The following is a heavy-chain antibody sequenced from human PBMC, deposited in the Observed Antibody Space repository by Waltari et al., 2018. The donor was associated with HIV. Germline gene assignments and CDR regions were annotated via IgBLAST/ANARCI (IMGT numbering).Heavy chain of an antibody. CDR2: MNTKSGNT. J-gene: IGHJ5*02. CDR3: ARGFNYYDSSGYRFDP. D-gene: IGHD3-22*01. V-gene: IGHV1-8*01. CDR1: GYTFTSYD. Sequence: QVQLVQSGSEVRKPGASVKVSCKAYGYTFTSYDINWVRQATGQGLEWMGWMNTKSGNTGYAQKFQGIVTMTRNTSISTVYMELRSLRSEDTAKYYCARGFNYYDSSGYRFDPWGQGTLVTVSS.